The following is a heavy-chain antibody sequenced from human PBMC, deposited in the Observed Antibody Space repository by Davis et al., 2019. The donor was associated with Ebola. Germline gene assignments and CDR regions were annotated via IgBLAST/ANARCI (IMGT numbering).Heavy chain of an antibody. CDR3: ARDRFCSKTTCPRTQKFDP. Sequence: GESLKTSCTASGFTLGYYAMSWVRQAPGKGLEWVGFIRSKALGATTEYAASVKGRFSISRDDSKSIVYLQMDSLETDDTALYYCARDRFCSKTTCPRTQKFDPWGQGTLVTVSS. D-gene: IGHD2-2*01. CDR2: IRSKALGATT. V-gene: IGHV3-49*04. CDR1: GFTLGYYA. J-gene: IGHJ5*02.